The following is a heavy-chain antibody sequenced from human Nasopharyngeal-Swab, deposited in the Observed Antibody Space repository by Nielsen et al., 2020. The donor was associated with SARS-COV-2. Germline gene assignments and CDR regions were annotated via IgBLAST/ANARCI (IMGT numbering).Heavy chain of an antibody. Sequence: GESLKISCAASGFTFSSYGMHWVRQAPGKGLEWVGFIRSKAYGGTTEYAASVKGRFTISRDDSKSIAYLQMNSLKTEDTAVYYCTRSELHRAGWFDPWGQGTLVTVSS. CDR2: IRSKAYGGTT. V-gene: IGHV3-49*04. CDR3: TRSELHRAGWFDP. J-gene: IGHJ5*02. D-gene: IGHD1-7*01. CDR1: GFTFSSYG.